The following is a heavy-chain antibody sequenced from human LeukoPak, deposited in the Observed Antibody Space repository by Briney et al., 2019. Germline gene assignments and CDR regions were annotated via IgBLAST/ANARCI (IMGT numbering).Heavy chain of an antibody. CDR1: GGSISSYY. J-gene: IGHJ4*02. D-gene: IGHD3-22*01. Sequence: SETLSLTCTVSGGSISSYYWSWIRQPPGKGLEWIGYIYYSGSTNYNPSLKSRFTISRDNAKNSLYLQMNSLRAEDTALYYCAKARVRVVIQYYFDYWGQGTLVTVSS. CDR3: AKARVRVVIQYYFDY. V-gene: IGHV4-59*01. CDR2: IYYSGST.